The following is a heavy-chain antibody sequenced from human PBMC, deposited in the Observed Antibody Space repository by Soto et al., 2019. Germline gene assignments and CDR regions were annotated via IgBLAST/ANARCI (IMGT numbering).Heavy chain of an antibody. CDR3: ATSPQGDLVGDWFDP. V-gene: IGHV1-69*01. Sequence: QVQLVQSGAEVKKPGSSVTVSCKASGGTFSSYAISWVRQAPGQALEWMGGIIPIFGTANYAQKYQGRVTITADESTSTAYMELSSLRSEDTAVYYCATSPQGDLVGDWFDPCGQGTLVTVAS. J-gene: IGHJ5*02. CDR1: GGTFSSYA. D-gene: IGHD5-12*01. CDR2: IIPIFGTA.